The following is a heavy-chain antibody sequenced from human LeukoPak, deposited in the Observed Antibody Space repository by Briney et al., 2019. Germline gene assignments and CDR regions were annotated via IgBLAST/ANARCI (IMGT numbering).Heavy chain of an antibody. J-gene: IGHJ3*02. Sequence: SETLSLTCTVSGGSITYYYWSWIRQPPGKGLEWIGYMYYSGSTDYNPSLKSRVTISVDTSKNQFSLELRSVTAADTAVYYCARRVGKAADGNPFDIWGQGTMVTVSS. V-gene: IGHV4-59*08. CDR2: MYYSGST. CDR1: GGSITYYY. D-gene: IGHD6-13*01. CDR3: ARRVGKAADGNPFDI.